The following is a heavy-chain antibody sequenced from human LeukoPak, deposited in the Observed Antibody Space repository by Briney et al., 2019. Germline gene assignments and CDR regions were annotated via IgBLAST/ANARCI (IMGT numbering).Heavy chain of an antibody. D-gene: IGHD2-2*01. Sequence: SETLSLTCTVSGGSISSSSYYWGWTRQPPGKGLEWIGSIYYSGSTYYNPSLKSRVTISVDTSKNQFSLKLSSVTAADTAVYYCARLPAAIIFDYWGQGTLVTVSS. J-gene: IGHJ4*02. CDR3: ARLPAAIIFDY. CDR1: GGSISSSSYY. V-gene: IGHV4-39*01. CDR2: IYYSGST.